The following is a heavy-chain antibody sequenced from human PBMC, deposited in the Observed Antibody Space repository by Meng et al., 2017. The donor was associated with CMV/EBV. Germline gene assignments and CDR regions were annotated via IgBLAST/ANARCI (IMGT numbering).Heavy chain of an antibody. Sequence: GGSLRLSCAASGFTFDDYGMSWVRQAPGKGLEWVSGINWIGGSTGYADSVKGRFTISRDNAKNSLYLQMNSMRAENTAVYYCARGGRSVVGVYDPWGQGTLVTVSS. CDR2: INWIGGST. D-gene: IGHD2-15*01. J-gene: IGHJ5*02. V-gene: IGHV3-20*04. CDR3: ARGGRSVVGVYDP. CDR1: GFTFDDYG.